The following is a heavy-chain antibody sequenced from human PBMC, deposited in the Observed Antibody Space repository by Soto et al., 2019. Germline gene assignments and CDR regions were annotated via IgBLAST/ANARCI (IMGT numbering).Heavy chain of an antibody. CDR2: IYYSGST. Sequence: SETLSLTCSVSGGSISSSSYFWGWIRQPPGKGLEWIGSIYYSGSTYYNPSLKSRVTVSVDTSKNQFSLRAEDTAVYYCARDYYKYYDSSGYYRSPAYCGQGTLVTVSS. V-gene: IGHV4-39*02. CDR1: GGSISSSSYF. CDR3: ARDYYKYYDSSGYYRSPAY. J-gene: IGHJ4*02. D-gene: IGHD3-22*01.